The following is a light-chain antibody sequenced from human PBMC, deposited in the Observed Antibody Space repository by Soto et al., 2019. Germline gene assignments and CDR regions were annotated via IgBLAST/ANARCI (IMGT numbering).Light chain of an antibody. J-gene: IGKJ4*01. Sequence: EIVLTQSPATLSLSPGERATLCCRASQSVDTFLVWYQQKPGQAPSLLIYDASNRATGIPARFSGSGSGTDFTLTISSLEPEDFAVYYCLQRTSWPLTFGGGTKVAIK. CDR3: LQRTSWPLT. V-gene: IGKV3-11*01. CDR2: DAS. CDR1: QSVDTF.